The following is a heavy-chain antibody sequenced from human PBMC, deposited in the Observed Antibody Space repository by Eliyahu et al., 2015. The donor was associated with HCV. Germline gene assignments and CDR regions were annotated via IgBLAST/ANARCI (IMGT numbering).Heavy chain of an antibody. Sequence: EVQLVESGGGLVQPGGSLRLSCAASGFTFSSYSMNWVRQAPGKGLEWVSYISSSSSTIYYADSVKGRFTISRDNAKNSLYLQMNSLRAEDTAVYYCARSQSRLEWLLYNGNFDYWGQGTLVTVSS. J-gene: IGHJ4*02. CDR2: ISSSSSTI. CDR1: GFTFSSYS. D-gene: IGHD3-3*01. CDR3: ARSQSRLEWLLYNGNFDY. V-gene: IGHV3-48*01.